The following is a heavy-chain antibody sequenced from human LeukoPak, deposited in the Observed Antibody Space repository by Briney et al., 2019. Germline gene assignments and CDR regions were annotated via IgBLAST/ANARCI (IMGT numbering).Heavy chain of an antibody. J-gene: IGHJ6*02. CDR1: GFTFSSYG. CDR2: IRYDGSNK. D-gene: IGHD1-26*01. V-gene: IGHV3-30*02. Sequence: QAGGSLRLSCAASGFTFSSYGMHWVRQAPGKGLEWVAFIRYDGSNKYYADSVKGRFTISRDNSKNTLYLQMNSLRAEDTAVYYCARVVGATPAMDVWGQGNTVTVSS. CDR3: ARVVGATPAMDV.